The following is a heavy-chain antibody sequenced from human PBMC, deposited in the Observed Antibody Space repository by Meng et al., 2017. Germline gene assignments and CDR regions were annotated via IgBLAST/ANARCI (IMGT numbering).Heavy chain of an antibody. J-gene: IGHJ4*02. CDR3: TRGLDTAIVD. CDR1: GSCGTGCY. V-gene: IGHV4-34*01. D-gene: IGHD5-18*01. Sequence: QVQDTQWGAVKLSPSETLTRAVAGDGSCGTGCYWSMLRQPRKKVVEWGEEINRRRTTNYPPPHRRRITISEVTSKNQSPMKLSSVAAADAAVYYCTRGLDTAIVDWGQGALVTVSS. CDR2: INRRRTT.